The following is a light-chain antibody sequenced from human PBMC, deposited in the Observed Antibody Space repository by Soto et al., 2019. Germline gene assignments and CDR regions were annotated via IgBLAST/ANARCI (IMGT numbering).Light chain of an antibody. J-gene: IGKJ1*01. CDR3: QQSSSTPWT. Sequence: DIQMTQSPSSLSASVGDRVTITCRASQSISTYLNWYQQKPGKAPNLLIYGASNLQSGVPSRFSGSGSGTDFTLTISSLQPDDFATYYCQQSSSTPWTFGQGTKVEIK. CDR1: QSISTY. CDR2: GAS. V-gene: IGKV1-39*01.